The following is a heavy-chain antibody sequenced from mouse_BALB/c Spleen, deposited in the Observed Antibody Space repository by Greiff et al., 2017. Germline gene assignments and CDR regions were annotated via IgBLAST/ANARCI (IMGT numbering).Heavy chain of an antibody. Sequence: VKLVESGPGLVAPSQSLSITCTVSGFSLTGYGVNWVRQPPGKGLEWLGMIWGDGSTDYNSALKSRLSISKDNSKSQVFLKMNSLQANDTAIYYCARNFGGGYGYFDVWGAGTTVTVSS. CDR2: IWGDGST. J-gene: IGHJ1*01. V-gene: IGHV2-6-7*01. CDR1: GFSLTGYG. CDR3: ARNFGGGYGYFDV. D-gene: IGHD3-1*01.